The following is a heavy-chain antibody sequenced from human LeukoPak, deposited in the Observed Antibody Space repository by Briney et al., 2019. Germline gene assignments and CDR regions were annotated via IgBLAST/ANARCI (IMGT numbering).Heavy chain of an antibody. D-gene: IGHD3-10*01. V-gene: IGHV4-34*01. CDR1: GGSFSGYY. Sequence: SETLSLTCAVYGGSFSGYYWSWIRQPPGKGLEWIGEINHSGSTNYNPSLKSRVTISVDTSKNQFSLTLSSVTAADTAVYYCARHLTSGTYYSPTDHWGQGTLVTVSS. CDR3: ARHLTSGTYYSPTDH. CDR2: INHSGST. J-gene: IGHJ4*02.